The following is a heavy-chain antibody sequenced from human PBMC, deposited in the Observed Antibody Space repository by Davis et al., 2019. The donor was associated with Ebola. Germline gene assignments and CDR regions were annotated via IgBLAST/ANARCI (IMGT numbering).Heavy chain of an antibody. Sequence: SETLSLTCTVSGGSISGYYWSWIRQPPGKGLEWIGYIYHSGSTYYNPSLKSRVTMSEDTSKNQFSLKLSSVTAADTAVYYCARGSTDTYYFDYWGQGTLVTVSS. CDR1: GGSISGYY. V-gene: IGHV4-59*12. J-gene: IGHJ4*02. CDR2: IYHSGST. CDR3: ARGSTDTYYFDY.